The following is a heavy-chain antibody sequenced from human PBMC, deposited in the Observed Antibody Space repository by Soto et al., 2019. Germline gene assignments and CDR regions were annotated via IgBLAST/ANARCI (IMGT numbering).Heavy chain of an antibody. CDR3: ARDSHYYDSSGSLE. J-gene: IGHJ4*02. CDR1: GVTFSSYA. Sequence: SLRLSCAASGVTFSSYAMHWVRQAPGKGLEGVAVISYDGSNKYYADSVKGRFTISRDNSKNTLYLQMNSLRAEDTAVYYCARDSHYYDSSGSLEWGQGTLITVSS. D-gene: IGHD3-22*01. V-gene: IGHV3-30-3*01. CDR2: ISYDGSNK.